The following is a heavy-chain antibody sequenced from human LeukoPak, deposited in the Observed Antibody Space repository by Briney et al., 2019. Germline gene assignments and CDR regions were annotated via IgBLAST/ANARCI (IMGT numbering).Heavy chain of an antibody. D-gene: IGHD2-2*01. CDR1: GYTFTGYY. CDR2: SNPNRCGT. V-gene: IGHV1-2*02. Sequence: ASVKVSCKASGYTFTGYYMHWVRQAPGQGREGMGLSNPNRCGTNSAQQFKGRVTMTRDTSISTAYMELSRLRSDATALYYCARDQCCSSTSCYSWFDPWGQGTLVTVSS. CDR3: ARDQCCSSTSCYSWFDP. J-gene: IGHJ5*02.